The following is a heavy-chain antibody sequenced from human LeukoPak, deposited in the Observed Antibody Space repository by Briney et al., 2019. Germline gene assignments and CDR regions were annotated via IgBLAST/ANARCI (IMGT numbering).Heavy chain of an antibody. CDR3: ARDTVYDSNVYYYGVGDDAFDI. Sequence: SQTLSLTCAISGDSFSINSAAWNWIRQAPSKGLEWLGRTYYRAKWSYDYEVSMKSRITSKPDTSKNQYSLQLNSVTPEDTAVYYCARDTVYDSNVYYYGVGDDAFDIWGQGTMVTVSS. J-gene: IGHJ3*02. CDR2: TYYRAKWSY. D-gene: IGHD3-22*01. V-gene: IGHV6-1*01. CDR1: GDSFSINSAA.